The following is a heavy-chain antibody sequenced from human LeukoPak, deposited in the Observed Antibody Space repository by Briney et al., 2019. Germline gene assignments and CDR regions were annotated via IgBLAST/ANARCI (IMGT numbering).Heavy chain of an antibody. CDR3: ARDPIVTTIQRFDF. D-gene: IGHD5-12*01. J-gene: IGHJ4*02. V-gene: IGHV3-48*01. CDR1: GFTFSSYS. Sequence: GGSLRLSCAASGFTFSSYSMNWVRQAPGKGLEWISYISSSSDTKYYADSVKGRFTISRDNAEKSLYLQMNSLRAEDTAVYYCARDPIVTTIQRFDFWGQGTPVTVSS. CDR2: ISSSSDTK.